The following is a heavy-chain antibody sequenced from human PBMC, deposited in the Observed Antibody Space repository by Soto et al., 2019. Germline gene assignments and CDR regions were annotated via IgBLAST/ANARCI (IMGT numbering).Heavy chain of an antibody. J-gene: IGHJ6*02. CDR3: ARAAGDGDYDKYYYYGMYV. CDR2: IYYSGST. CDR1: GGSISSGDYY. D-gene: IGHD4-17*01. Sequence: QVQLQESGPGLVKPSQTLSLTCTVSGGSISSGDYYWSWIRQPPGKGLEWIGYIYYSGSTYYNPSLKSRVTISVDTSKNQFSLKLSSVTAADTAVYYCARAAGDGDYDKYYYYGMYVWGQGTTVTVSS. V-gene: IGHV4-30-4*01.